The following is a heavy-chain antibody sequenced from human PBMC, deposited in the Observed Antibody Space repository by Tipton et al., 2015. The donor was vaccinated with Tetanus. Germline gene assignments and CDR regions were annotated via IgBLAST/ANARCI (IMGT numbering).Heavy chain of an antibody. CDR3: ARDQARGARGWNYFDC. Sequence: TLSLTCTVSGGSLSSGGYYWTWIRQHPGMGLEWIGDIYFSGSTYYNPSLKSRVTTSVDTSKNLFSLRLNSVTAADTAVYYCARDQARGARGWNYFDCWGQGNLVTVSS. J-gene: IGHJ4*02. CDR2: IYFSGST. D-gene: IGHD1-26*01. CDR1: GGSLSSGGYY. V-gene: IGHV4-31*03.